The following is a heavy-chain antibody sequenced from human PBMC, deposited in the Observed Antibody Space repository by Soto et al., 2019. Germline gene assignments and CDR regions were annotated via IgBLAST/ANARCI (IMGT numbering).Heavy chain of an antibody. Sequence: QVQLVESGGGVVQPGRSLRLSCAASGFTFSSYGMHWVRQAPGKGLEWVAVIWYDGSNKYYADSVKGRFTISRDNSKNTLYRQMNSLRAEDTAVYYCARDGGKTYYDFWSGYYVPSYFDYWGQGTLVTVSS. D-gene: IGHD3-3*01. CDR2: IWYDGSNK. V-gene: IGHV3-33*01. J-gene: IGHJ4*02. CDR1: GFTFSSYG. CDR3: ARDGGKTYYDFWSGYYVPSYFDY.